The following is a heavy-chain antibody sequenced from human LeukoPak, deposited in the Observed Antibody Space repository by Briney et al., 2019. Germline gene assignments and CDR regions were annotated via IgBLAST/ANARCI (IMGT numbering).Heavy chain of an antibody. CDR2: VSYTGNT. V-gene: IGHV4-59*01. CDR1: GGSISSYY. Sequence: SETRSLTGTGSGGSISSYYWSWIRQPPGKGLEWIGYVSYTGNTNYNPPLKNRVTLLVDTAKNQFSLRLGSVTAADTAVYYCARDSRNWYFDLWGRGTLVTVSS. CDR3: ARDSRNWYFDL. J-gene: IGHJ2*01.